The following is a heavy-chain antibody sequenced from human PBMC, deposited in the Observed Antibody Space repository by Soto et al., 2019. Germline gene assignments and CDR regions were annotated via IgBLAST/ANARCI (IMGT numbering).Heavy chain of an antibody. D-gene: IGHD2-15*01. CDR1: GFSLSTSGVG. CDR2: IYWDDDE. Sequence: QITLKESGPTLVKPTQTLTLTCTFSGFSLSTSGVGVGWSRQPPGKALEWLALIYWDDDERYSPSLKNRLTITKDTAKNQVVLTMTNMDPVDTATYYCAHSIAPRIFRHWGQGTLVTVSS. V-gene: IGHV2-5*02. J-gene: IGHJ1*01. CDR3: AHSIAPRIFRH.